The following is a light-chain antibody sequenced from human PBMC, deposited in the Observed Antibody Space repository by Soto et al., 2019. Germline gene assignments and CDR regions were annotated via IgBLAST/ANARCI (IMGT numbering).Light chain of an antibody. CDR3: QQFSNYPHT. Sequence: AIQLTQSPSSLSASVGDRVTITCRASQGIGSALAWYQQKPAKAPKVLIYDASSLESGVPSRFSGSGSGTDFTLTISSLQPEDFATYYCQQFSNYPHTFGQGTKLEIK. J-gene: IGKJ2*01. CDR2: DAS. V-gene: IGKV1D-13*01. CDR1: QGIGSA.